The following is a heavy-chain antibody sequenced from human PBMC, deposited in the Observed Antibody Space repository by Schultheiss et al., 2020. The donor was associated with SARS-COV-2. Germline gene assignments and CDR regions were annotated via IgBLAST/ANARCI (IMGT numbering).Heavy chain of an antibody. CDR3: ARAEVTVTTWDFYYYGMDV. CDR1: GFTFSSYS. D-gene: IGHD4-11*01. V-gene: IGHV3-30*03. Sequence: GGSLRLSCAASGFTFSSYSMNWVRQAPGKGLEWVAVISYSGNNKYYADSVKGRFTISRDNSKNTLYLQMNSLRTEDTAVYYCARAEVTVTTWDFYYYGMDVWGQGTTVTVSS. J-gene: IGHJ6*02. CDR2: ISYSGNNK.